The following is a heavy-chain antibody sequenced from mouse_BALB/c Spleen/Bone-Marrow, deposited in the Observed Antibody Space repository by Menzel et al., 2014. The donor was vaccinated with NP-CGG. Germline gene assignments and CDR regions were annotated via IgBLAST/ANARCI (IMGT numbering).Heavy chain of an antibody. CDR1: GCAFSDYL. J-gene: IGHJ2*01. Sequence: QVHVKQSGAELVRPGTSVKVSCKASGCAFSDYLMEWLKQRPGQGLEWIGVINPGSGSTNQNEKFKDKATLTADTSSNTAYMELSSPTSDDSAVYFCARYDGYLDYWGQGTTLTVSS. D-gene: IGHD2-3*01. CDR3: ARYDGYLDY. V-gene: IGHV1-54*01. CDR2: INPGSGST.